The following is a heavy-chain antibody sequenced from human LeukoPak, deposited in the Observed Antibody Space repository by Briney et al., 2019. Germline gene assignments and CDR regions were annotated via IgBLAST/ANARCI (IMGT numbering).Heavy chain of an antibody. V-gene: IGHV4-39*01. CDR2: LYYSGST. J-gene: IGHJ4*02. CDR1: GGSVSSSFYY. CDR3: ASAATFSVDY. D-gene: IGHD2-15*01. Sequence: SSETLSLTCTVSGGSVSSSFYYWGWIRQPPGKGLEWIGSLYYSGSTHYNPSLKSRVAMSVDTSKNQFSLNLSSVTAADTAVFFRASAATFSVDYWGQGTLVTVSS.